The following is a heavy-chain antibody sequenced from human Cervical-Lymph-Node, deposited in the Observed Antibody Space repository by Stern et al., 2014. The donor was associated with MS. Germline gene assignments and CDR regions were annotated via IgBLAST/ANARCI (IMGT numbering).Heavy chain of an antibody. CDR2: FHFSGNS. CDR3: ARDGGFCTNRVCPKYYHSGMDV. Sequence: QLQLQESGPGLVKPSETLSLTCTASGCFIKSYSWSWVRQSAGKGLEWIGRFHFSGNSNYNPSLKSGVSLSVETPKSQFSLKLTSVTAADSAVYYCARDGGFCTNRVCPKYYHSGMDVWGQGTTVTVSS. J-gene: IGHJ6*02. D-gene: IGHD2-8*01. V-gene: IGHV4-4*07. CDR1: GCFIKSYS.